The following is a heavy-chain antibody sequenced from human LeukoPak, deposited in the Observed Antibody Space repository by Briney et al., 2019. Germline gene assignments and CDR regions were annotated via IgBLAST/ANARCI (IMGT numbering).Heavy chain of an antibody. J-gene: IGHJ2*01. CDR2: IYHSGNT. D-gene: IGHD2-15*01. Sequence: SETLSLTCTVSGGSISSYYWSWIRQPPGKGLEWIGYIYHSGNTNYNPSLKGRVTISVDTSKNQFSLKLSSVTAADTAVYYCARAVAATHWYFDLWGRGTLVTVSS. CDR3: ARAVAATHWYFDL. CDR1: GGSISSYY. V-gene: IGHV4-59*01.